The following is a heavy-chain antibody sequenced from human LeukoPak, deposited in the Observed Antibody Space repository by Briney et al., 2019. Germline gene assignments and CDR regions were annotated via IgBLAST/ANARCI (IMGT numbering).Heavy chain of an antibody. D-gene: IGHD1-26*01. Sequence: GSLRLSCAASGFTFNDYVMTWVRQVPGKGLEWVSSISASDAMTYYADSVKGRFTVSRDNSKNTLYLQMSRLTAADTAVYNCAKDRSIGTYYTFDHWGQGTLVTVSS. CDR2: ISASDAMT. CDR1: GFTFNDYV. V-gene: IGHV3-23*01. J-gene: IGHJ4*02. CDR3: AKDRSIGTYYTFDH.